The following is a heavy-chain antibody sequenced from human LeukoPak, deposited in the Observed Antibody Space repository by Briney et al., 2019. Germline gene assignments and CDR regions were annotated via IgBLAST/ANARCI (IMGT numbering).Heavy chain of an antibody. D-gene: IGHD6-13*01. Sequence: SVKVSCKASGYTFTGYYMHWVRQAPGQGLEWMGGIIPIFGTANYAQKFQGRVTITADESTSTAYMELSSLRSEDTAVYYCARPGGIAAAGTSELLYWGQGTLVTVSS. J-gene: IGHJ4*02. V-gene: IGHV1-69*13. CDR1: GYTFTGYY. CDR3: ARPGGIAAAGTSELLY. CDR2: IIPIFGTA.